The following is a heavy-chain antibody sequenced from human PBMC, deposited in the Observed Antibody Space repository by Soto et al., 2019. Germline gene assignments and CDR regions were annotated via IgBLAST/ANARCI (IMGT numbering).Heavy chain of an antibody. J-gene: IGHJ5*02. D-gene: IGHD2-15*01. V-gene: IGHV3-30*18. CDR3: AKDVEMVVVVAQYNWFDP. CDR1: GFTFSSYG. CDR2: ISYDGSNK. Sequence: GGSLRLSCAASGFTFSSYGMHWVRQAPGKGLEWVAVISYDGSNKYYADSVKGRFTISRDNSKNTLYLQMNSLRAEDTAVYYCAKDVEMVVVVAQYNWFDPWGQGTLVTVSS.